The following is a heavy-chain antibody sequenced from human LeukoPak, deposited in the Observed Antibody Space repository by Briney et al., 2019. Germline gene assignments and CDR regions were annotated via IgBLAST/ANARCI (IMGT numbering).Heavy chain of an antibody. J-gene: IGHJ4*02. Sequence: PGGSLRLSCAASGFTFSSYAMHWVRQAPGKGLEWVAVISYDGSNKYYADSVKGRFTISRDNSKNTLYLQMNSLRAEDTAVYYCARWDYGDSIDYWGQGTLVTVSS. D-gene: IGHD4-17*01. CDR3: ARWDYGDSIDY. V-gene: IGHV3-30-3*01. CDR2: ISYDGSNK. CDR1: GFTFSSYA.